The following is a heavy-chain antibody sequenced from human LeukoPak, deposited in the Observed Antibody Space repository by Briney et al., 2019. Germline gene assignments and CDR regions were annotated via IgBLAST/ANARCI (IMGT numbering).Heavy chain of an antibody. D-gene: IGHD2-2*01. V-gene: IGHV4-30-4*08. Sequence: SETLSLTCTVSGGSISSGDYYWSWIRQPPGKGLEWIGYIYYSGSTYYNPSLKSRVTISVYTSKNQFSLKLSSVTAADTAVYYCARVVVPAAMRGPGQYYFDYWGQGTLGTVS. CDR1: GGSISSGDYY. J-gene: IGHJ4*02. CDR3: ARVVVPAAMRGPGQYYFDY. CDR2: IYYSGST.